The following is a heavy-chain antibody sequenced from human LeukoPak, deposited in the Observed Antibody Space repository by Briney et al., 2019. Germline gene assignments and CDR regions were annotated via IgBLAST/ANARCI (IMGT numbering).Heavy chain of an antibody. CDR2: IRQDGNEK. D-gene: IGHD1-1*01. V-gene: IGHV3-7*01. Sequence: GGSLRLSCAVSGFTFSDYWMSWVRQGPGKGREWVANIRQDGNEKNYVDSVKGRFTISRDNAKNSLFLQIDSLRAEDTALYYCVSERQYGIRDYWGQGTLVTVSS. CDR3: VSERQYGIRDY. J-gene: IGHJ4*02. CDR1: GFTFSDYW.